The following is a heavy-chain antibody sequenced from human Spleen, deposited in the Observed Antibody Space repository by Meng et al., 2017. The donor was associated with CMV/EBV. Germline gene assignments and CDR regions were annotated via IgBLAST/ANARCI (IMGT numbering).Heavy chain of an antibody. CDR3: ARGGYATHFDY. CDR2: INPNSGGT. Sequence: ASVKVSCKASGYTLTSYIITWVRQAPGQGLEWMGWINPNSGGTNYAQKFQGRVTMTRDTSISTAYMELSRLRSDDTAVYYCARGGYATHFDYWGQGTLVTVSS. J-gene: IGHJ4*02. CDR1: GYTLTSYI. D-gene: IGHD5-12*01. V-gene: IGHV1-2*02.